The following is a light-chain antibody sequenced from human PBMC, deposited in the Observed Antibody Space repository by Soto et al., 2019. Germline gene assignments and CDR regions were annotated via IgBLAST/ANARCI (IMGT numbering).Light chain of an antibody. Sequence: SVLNQPASVSGSPGQSITISCTGTSSDVGGYNYVSWYQQHPGKAPKLMIYDVSNRPSGVSNRFSGSKSGNTASLTISGLQAEDEADYYCSSYTSSSTLNYVFGTGTKVTVL. CDR1: SSDVGGYNY. CDR3: SSYTSSSTLNYV. CDR2: DVS. J-gene: IGLJ1*01. V-gene: IGLV2-14*01.